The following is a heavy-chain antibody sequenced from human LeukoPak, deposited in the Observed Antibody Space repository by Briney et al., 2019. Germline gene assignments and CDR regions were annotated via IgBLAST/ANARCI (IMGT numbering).Heavy chain of an antibody. CDR1: GFTFSSYE. V-gene: IGHV3-48*03. J-gene: IGHJ4*02. D-gene: IGHD3-10*01. CDR3: ARAKPKNMVRGLIMRRESRYYFDY. Sequence: GGSLRLPCAASGFTFSSYEMNWVRQAPGKGLEWVSYISSSGSTIYYADSVKGRFTISRDNSESTLYIQMNSLRAEDTAVYYCARAKPKNMVRGLIMRRESRYYFDYWGQGTLVTVSS. CDR2: ISSSGSTI.